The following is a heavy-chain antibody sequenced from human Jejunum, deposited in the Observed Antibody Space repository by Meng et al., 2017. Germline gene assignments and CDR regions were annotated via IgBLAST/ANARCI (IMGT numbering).Heavy chain of an antibody. CDR1: GVSLSSTGVS. CDR3: THRREDPRSAFYYLDY. CDR2: IYWDDDK. V-gene: IGHV2-5*02. Sequence: QITLTESGPTLVKPTQTLTLTCSLSGVSLSSTGVSVGWIRQPPGKALEWLALIYWDDDKRYNPSLMSRLTITKDTSMNHVVLTMTNIDPVDTGTYYCTHRREDPRSAFYYLDYWGRGTLVTVSS. J-gene: IGHJ4*02. D-gene: IGHD2-15*01.